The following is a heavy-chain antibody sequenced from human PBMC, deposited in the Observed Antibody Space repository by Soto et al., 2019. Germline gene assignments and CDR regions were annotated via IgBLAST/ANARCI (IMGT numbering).Heavy chain of an antibody. CDR3: ARDIILLLPDFGRPRGQGYGNDH. CDR2: INPADGDT. Sequence: QVQLAQSGADVKKPGASVQISCKSSGYSFTSYYIHWVRQAPGQGLEWMGMINPADGDTTYTQNFQGRLSVTRDSSTSTVYMELNSLTSEDTAVYYCARDIILLLPDFGRPRGQGYGNDHWGQGTLVTVSS. J-gene: IGHJ4*02. D-gene: IGHD3-3*01. V-gene: IGHV1-46*01. CDR1: GYSFTSYY.